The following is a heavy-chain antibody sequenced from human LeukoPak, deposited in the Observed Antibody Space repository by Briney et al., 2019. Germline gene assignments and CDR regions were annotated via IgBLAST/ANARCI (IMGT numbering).Heavy chain of an antibody. Sequence: ASVKVSCKVSGYTLTELSMHWVRKAPGKGLEWMGGFDPEDGETIYAQKFQGRVTMTEDTSTDTAYMELSSLRSEDTAVYYCATGPYDSSGYSLDYWGQGTLVTVSS. CDR1: GYTLTELS. D-gene: IGHD3-22*01. CDR3: ATGPYDSSGYSLDY. V-gene: IGHV1-24*01. J-gene: IGHJ4*02. CDR2: FDPEDGET.